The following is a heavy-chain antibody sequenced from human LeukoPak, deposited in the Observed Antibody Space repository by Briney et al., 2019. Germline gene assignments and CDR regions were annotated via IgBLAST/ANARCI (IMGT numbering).Heavy chain of an antibody. D-gene: IGHD3-10*01. Sequence: ASVKVSCKASGYTFTGYYMHWVRQTPGQGLEWMGWINPNSGGTNYAQKFQGRVIMTRDTSISTAYMELSRLRSDDTAVYYCATDMVRGLYRGAQNDYWGQGTLVTVSS. CDR3: ATDMVRGLYRGAQNDY. CDR1: GYTFTGYY. V-gene: IGHV1-2*02. CDR2: INPNSGGT. J-gene: IGHJ4*02.